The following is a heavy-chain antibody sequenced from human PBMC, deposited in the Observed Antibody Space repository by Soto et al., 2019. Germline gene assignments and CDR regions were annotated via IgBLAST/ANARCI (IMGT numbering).Heavy chain of an antibody. J-gene: IGHJ4*02. CDR3: AKVRFLEWPDDY. Sequence: QVQLVESGGGVVQPGRSLRLSCAASGLTFSSYGMHWVRQAPGKGLEWVAVISYDGSNKYYADSVKGRFTISRDNSKNTLYLQMNSLRAEDTAVYYCAKVRFLEWPDDYWGQGTLVTVSS. D-gene: IGHD3-3*01. CDR2: ISYDGSNK. CDR1: GLTFSSYG. V-gene: IGHV3-30*18.